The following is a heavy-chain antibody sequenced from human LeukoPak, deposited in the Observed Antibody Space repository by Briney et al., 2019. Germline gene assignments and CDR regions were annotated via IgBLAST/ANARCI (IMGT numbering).Heavy chain of an antibody. CDR1: GFTFSRYW. D-gene: IGHD1-26*01. CDR3: ATSGWGLRTPFDY. CDR2: LNQDGSEK. J-gene: IGHJ4*02. Sequence: GGSLRLSCAASGFTFSRYWMNWVRQAPGKGLEWVASLNQDGSEKYYVDYVKGRFTTSRDNAKNSLLLQMNTLRAEDTAVYYCATSGWGLRTPFDYWGQGTLVTVSS. V-gene: IGHV3-7*02.